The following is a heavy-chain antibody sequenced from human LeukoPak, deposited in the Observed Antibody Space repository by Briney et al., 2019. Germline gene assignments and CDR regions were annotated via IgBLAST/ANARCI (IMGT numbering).Heavy chain of an antibody. CDR2: IYTGGST. Sequence: ETLSLTCAVSGAPVSSYYWSWIRQPPGKGLEWVSVIYTGGSTYYADSVKGRFTISRDNPKNTLYLQMNSLIAEDSAVYFCARNSWFRTTGGYYDYWGQGTLVTVSS. CDR3: ARNSWFRTTGGYYDY. V-gene: IGHV3-66*01. CDR1: GAPVSSYY. J-gene: IGHJ4*02. D-gene: IGHD4-17*01.